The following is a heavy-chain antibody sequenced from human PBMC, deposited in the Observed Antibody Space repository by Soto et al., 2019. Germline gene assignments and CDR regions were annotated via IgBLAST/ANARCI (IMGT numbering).Heavy chain of an antibody. CDR1: GFTFSSYG. CDR2: ISYDGSNK. J-gene: IGHJ1*01. D-gene: IGHD4-17*01. CDR3: ARGSDYGDYPRDFQH. Sequence: GALRLSCAASGFTFSSYGMHWVRQAPGKGLEWVAVISYDGSNKYYADSVKGRFTISRDNSKNTLYLQMNSLRAEDTAVYYCARGSDYGDYPRDFQHWGQGTLVTVSS. V-gene: IGHV3-30*03.